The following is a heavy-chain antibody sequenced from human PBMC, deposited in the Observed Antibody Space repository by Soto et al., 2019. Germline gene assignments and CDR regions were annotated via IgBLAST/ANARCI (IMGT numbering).Heavy chain of an antibody. J-gene: IGHJ3*02. CDR2: AYYRSKWYN. CDR3: ARGKYSRYAFDI. D-gene: IGHD6-6*01. Sequence: SQTLSLTCVISGDSVSSNSAAGNWIRQSPSRGLEWLGRAYYRSKWYNDYAVSAKSRITINPDTSKNQFSLQLNSVTPEDTAVYYCARGKYSRYAFDIWGQGTMVTVSS. CDR1: GDSVSSNSAA. V-gene: IGHV6-1*01.